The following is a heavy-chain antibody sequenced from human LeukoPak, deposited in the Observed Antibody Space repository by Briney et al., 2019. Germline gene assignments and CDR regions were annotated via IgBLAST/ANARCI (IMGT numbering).Heavy chain of an antibody. D-gene: IGHD3-3*01. J-gene: IGHJ6*02. CDR3: TRHGGHYGMDV. Sequence: GGSLRLSCAASGFTFSGSAMHWVRQASGKGLEWVGRIRSKANSYATAYAASEKGRFTISRDDSKNMAYLQMNSLKTEDTAVYYCTRHGGHYGMDVWGQGTTVTVSS. V-gene: IGHV3-73*01. CDR1: GFTFSGSA. CDR2: IRSKANSYAT.